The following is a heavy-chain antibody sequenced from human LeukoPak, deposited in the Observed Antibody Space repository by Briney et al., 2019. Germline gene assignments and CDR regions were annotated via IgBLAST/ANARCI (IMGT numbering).Heavy chain of an antibody. Sequence: SETLSLTCTVSGGSITGYYWSWIRQPPGKGLEWIGYIYYSGSTYYNPSLKSRVTISVDTSKNQFSLKLSSVTAADTAVYYCASTISGYSYGGYGMDVWGQGTTVTVSS. J-gene: IGHJ6*02. D-gene: IGHD5-18*01. V-gene: IGHV4-30-4*01. CDR3: ASTISGYSYGGYGMDV. CDR1: GGSITGYY. CDR2: IYYSGST.